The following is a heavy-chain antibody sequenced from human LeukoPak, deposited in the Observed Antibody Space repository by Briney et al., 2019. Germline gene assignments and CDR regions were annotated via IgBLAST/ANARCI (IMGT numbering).Heavy chain of an antibody. V-gene: IGHV3-33*01. J-gene: IGHJ4*02. CDR3: ARIMTTVTTVEY. Sequence: GRSLRLSCAAPGFTFSSYGMHWVRQAPGKGLEWVAVIWYDGSNKYYADSVKGRFTISRDNSKNTLYLQMNSLRAEDTAVYYCARIMTTVTTVEYWGQGILVTVSS. CDR2: IWYDGSNK. D-gene: IGHD4-17*01. CDR1: GFTFSSYG.